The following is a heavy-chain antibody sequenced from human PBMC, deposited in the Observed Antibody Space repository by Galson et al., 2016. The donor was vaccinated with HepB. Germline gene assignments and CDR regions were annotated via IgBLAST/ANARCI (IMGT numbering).Heavy chain of an antibody. J-gene: IGHJ4*02. V-gene: IGHV4-39*01. Sequence: SETLSLTCTVSGGSITGASISSSSYYWGWIRQPPGKGLEWIGSVYYNGRTSYNPSLKSRVTISADTSNDQFSLTLSSLTAADTAVYYCARLGAPNFNPQAATFATHSFDYWGQGTLVTVSS. D-gene: IGHD3-10*01. CDR1: GGSITGASISSSSYY. CDR2: VYYNGRT. CDR3: ARLGAPNFNPQAATFATHSFDY.